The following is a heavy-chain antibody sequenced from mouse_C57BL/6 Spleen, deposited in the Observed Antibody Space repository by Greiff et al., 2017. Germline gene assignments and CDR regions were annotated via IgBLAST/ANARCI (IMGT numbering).Heavy chain of an antibody. Sequence: VQLQQSGPELVKPGASVKIPCKASGYTFTDYNMDWVKQSQGKSLEWIGDINPNNGGTIYNQKFKGKATLTVDKSSSTAYMELRSLTSEDTAVYDCARAYDGYLFDYWGQGTTLTVSS. D-gene: IGHD2-3*01. V-gene: IGHV1-18*01. CDR2: INPNNGGT. J-gene: IGHJ2*01. CDR1: GYTFTDYN. CDR3: ARAYDGYLFDY.